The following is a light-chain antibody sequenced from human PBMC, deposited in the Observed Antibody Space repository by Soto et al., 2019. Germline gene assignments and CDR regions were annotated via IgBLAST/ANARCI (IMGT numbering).Light chain of an antibody. V-gene: IGKV3-15*01. Sequence: EIVMTHSPATLSVSPGGRATLSCRASQTISGTLAWYQQKPGQAPRLLIHGASTRAPGFPARFSGSGSGTDFTLTISSLQSDDFATYYCQQYVTAFRSFGQGTKVDIK. CDR2: GAS. J-gene: IGKJ1*01. CDR3: QQYVTAFRS. CDR1: QTISGT.